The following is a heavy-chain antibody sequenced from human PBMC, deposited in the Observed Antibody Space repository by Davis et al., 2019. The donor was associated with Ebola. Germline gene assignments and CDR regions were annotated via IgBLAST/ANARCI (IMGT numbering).Heavy chain of an antibody. D-gene: IGHD3-16*01. CDR3: ARFGGGAY. V-gene: IGHV4-59*11. CDR1: GVSISRHY. J-gene: IGHJ4*02. CDR2: IYYTGSA. Sequence: PSETLSLTCTVSGVSISRHYWSWIRQPPGKRLEWIGSIYYTGSAYYNSSLNSRVTISVDTSKNQFSLNLSSVTAADTAVYFCARFGGGAYWGQGTLVTVSS.